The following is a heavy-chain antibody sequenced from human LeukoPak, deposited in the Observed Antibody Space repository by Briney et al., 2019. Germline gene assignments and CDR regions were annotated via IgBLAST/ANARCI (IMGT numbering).Heavy chain of an antibody. CDR2: IKQDGSEK. J-gene: IGHJ4*02. CDR3: ARERYYYDSSGSHDY. D-gene: IGHD3-22*01. CDR1: GFTFSSYW. V-gene: IGHV3-7*01. Sequence: QAGGSLRLSCAASGFTFSSYWMSWVRQAPGKGLEWVANIKQDGSEKYYVDSVKGRFTISRDNAKNSLYLQMNSLRAEDTAVYYCARERYYYDSSGSHDYWGQGTLVTVSS.